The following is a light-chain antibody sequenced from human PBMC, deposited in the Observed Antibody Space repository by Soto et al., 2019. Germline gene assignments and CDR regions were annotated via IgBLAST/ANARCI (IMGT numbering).Light chain of an antibody. CDR3: QQYDSLPLT. Sequence: DIQMTQSPPSLSASVGDRVTITCQASEHINNYLNWYQQIPGKAPKLLIYDASNLAAGAPSRFSGSGSGTAFTVAISGLQPDDVETYYCQQYDSLPLTFGGGTKVDIK. V-gene: IGKV1-33*01. CDR2: DAS. CDR1: EHINNY. J-gene: IGKJ4*01.